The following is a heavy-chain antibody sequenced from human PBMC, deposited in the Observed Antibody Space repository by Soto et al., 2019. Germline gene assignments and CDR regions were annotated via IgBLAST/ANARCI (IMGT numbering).Heavy chain of an antibody. V-gene: IGHV4-39*01. CDR1: GGSISSSSYY. J-gene: IGHJ6*02. CDR2: IYYSGST. CDR3: AGHRDGSKAYYGMDV. Sequence: QLQLQESGPGLVKPSETLSLTCTVSGGSISSSSYYWGWIRQPPGKGLEWIGSIYYSGSTYYNPSLRRPVTISVDTAKNQVSLKLSSVTAADTAVYYCAGHRDGSKAYYGMDVWGQGTTVTVSS. D-gene: IGHD5-12*01.